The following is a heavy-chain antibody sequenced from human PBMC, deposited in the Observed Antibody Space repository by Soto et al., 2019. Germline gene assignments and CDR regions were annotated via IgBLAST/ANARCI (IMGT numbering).Heavy chain of an antibody. J-gene: IGHJ6*02. CDR1: GFTFSSYG. CDR3: AKALYDIPLYYYYGMDV. CDR2: ISYDGSNK. D-gene: IGHD3-9*01. V-gene: IGHV3-30*18. Sequence: PGGSLRLSCASSGFTFSSYGMHLVRQAPGKGLEWVAVISYDGSNKYYADSVKGRFTISRDNSKNTLYLQMNSLRAEDTAVYYCAKALYDIPLYYYYGMDVWGQGTTVTVSS.